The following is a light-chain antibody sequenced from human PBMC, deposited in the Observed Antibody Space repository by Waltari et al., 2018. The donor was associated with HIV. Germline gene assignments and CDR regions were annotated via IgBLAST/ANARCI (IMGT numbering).Light chain of an antibody. J-gene: IGLJ1*01. CDR2: EVT. CDR3: SSSVGSNNYV. V-gene: IGLV2-8*01. CDR1: SSDVGGSQF. Sequence: QSALTQPPSASGSPGQSVTISCTGTSSDVGGSQFVSWYHQHPGKAPKVMIYEVTKRPSGVPDRFSGSRSGNTASLTVSGLQAEDEADYYCSSSVGSNNYVFGTGTKVTVL.